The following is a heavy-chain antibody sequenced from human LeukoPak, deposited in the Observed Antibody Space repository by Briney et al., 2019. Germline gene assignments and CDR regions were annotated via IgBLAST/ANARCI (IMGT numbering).Heavy chain of an antibody. Sequence: ASVKVSCKASGYTFTSYGMTWVRQAPGQGLEWMGWISTYNGNTNYAQNLQGRVTMTTDTSTSTAYMELRSLRSDDTAVYYCATVNTAILPDYWGQGTLVTVSS. V-gene: IGHV1-18*01. CDR3: ATVNTAILPDY. J-gene: IGHJ4*02. CDR2: ISTYNGNT. CDR1: GYTFTSYG. D-gene: IGHD2-2*02.